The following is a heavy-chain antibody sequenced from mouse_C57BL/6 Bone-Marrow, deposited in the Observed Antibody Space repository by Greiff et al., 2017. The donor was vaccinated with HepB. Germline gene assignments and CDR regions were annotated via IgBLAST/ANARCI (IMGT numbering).Heavy chain of an antibody. CDR1: GYTFTSYG. V-gene: IGHV1-81*01. J-gene: IGHJ3*01. CDR3: ARIYYDYDPAWFAY. D-gene: IGHD2-4*01. CDR2: IYPRSGNT. Sequence: QVQLKESGAELARPGASVKLSCKASGYTFTSYGISWVKQRTGQGLEWIGEIYPRSGNTYYNEKFKGKATLTADKSSSTAYMELRSLTSEDSAVYFCARIYYDYDPAWFAYWGQGTLVTVSA.